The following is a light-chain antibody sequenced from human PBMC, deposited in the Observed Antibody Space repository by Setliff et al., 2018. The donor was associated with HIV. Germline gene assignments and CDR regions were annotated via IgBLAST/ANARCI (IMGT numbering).Light chain of an antibody. CDR2: GAS. V-gene: IGKV3-20*01. CDR3: QQYRSSPRT. J-gene: IGKJ1*01. Sequence: EIVLTQSPGTLSLSPGERATLSCRASQSVGSSYLAWYQQKPGQAPRLLIYGASSRATGIPDRFSGRGSGTDFTLTISRLEPEDFAVYYCQQYRSSPRTFGQGTKV. CDR1: QSVGSSY.